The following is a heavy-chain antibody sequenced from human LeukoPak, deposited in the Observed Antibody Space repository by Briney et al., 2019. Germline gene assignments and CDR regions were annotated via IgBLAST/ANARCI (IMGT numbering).Heavy chain of an antibody. CDR2: IYTSGST. D-gene: IGHD3-16*02. J-gene: IGHJ4*02. Sequence: SETLSLTCTVSGDSISSYYWSWIRQPAGKGLEWIGRIYTSGSTNYNPSLKSRVTMSVDTSKNQFSLKLSSVTAADTAVYYRAREFVWGSYRYFDYWGQGTLVTVSS. V-gene: IGHV4-4*07. CDR3: AREFVWGSYRYFDY. CDR1: GDSISSYY.